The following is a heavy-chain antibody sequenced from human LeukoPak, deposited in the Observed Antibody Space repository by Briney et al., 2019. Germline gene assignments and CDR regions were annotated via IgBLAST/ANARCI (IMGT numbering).Heavy chain of an antibody. CDR1: GGTFSSYA. J-gene: IGHJ3*02. CDR2: IIPILGIA. CDR3: ARSSTGIAAAGTSLGAFDI. Sequence: ASVKVSCKASGGTFSSYAISWVRQAPGQGLEWMGRIIPILGIANYAQKFQGRVTITADKSTSTAYMELSSLRSEDTAVYYCARSSTGIAAAGTSLGAFDIWGQGTMVTVSS. D-gene: IGHD6-13*01. V-gene: IGHV1-69*04.